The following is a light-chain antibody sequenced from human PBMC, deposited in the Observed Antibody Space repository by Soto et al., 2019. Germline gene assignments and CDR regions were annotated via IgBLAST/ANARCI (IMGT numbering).Light chain of an antibody. CDR3: QQYGSSPKT. J-gene: IGKJ1*01. CDR1: RTVDGNY. V-gene: IGKV3-20*01. CDR2: SAS. Sequence: PGERATLSCSASRTVDGNYLAWYHQKPGQAPRLLIHSASTRATGIPDRFSGSGSGTDFTLTISRLEPEDFAVYYCQQYGSSPKTFGQGTKVDIK.